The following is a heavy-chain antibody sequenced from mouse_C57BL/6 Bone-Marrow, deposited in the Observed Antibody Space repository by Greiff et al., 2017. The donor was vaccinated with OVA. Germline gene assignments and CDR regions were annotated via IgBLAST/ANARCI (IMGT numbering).Heavy chain of an antibody. Sequence: EVMLVESGGGLVQPGGSLKLSCAASGFTFSDYYMYWVRQTPEKRLEWVAYISNGGGSTYYPDTVKGRFTISRDNAKNTLYLQMSRLKSEDTAMYYCARHGSYGSSSYAMDYWGQGTSVTVSS. V-gene: IGHV5-12*01. CDR3: ARHGSYGSSSYAMDY. D-gene: IGHD1-1*01. CDR1: GFTFSDYY. J-gene: IGHJ4*01. CDR2: ISNGGGST.